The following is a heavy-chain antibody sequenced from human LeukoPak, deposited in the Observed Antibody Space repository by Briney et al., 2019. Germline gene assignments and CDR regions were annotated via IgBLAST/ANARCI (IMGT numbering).Heavy chain of an antibody. CDR3: VRIPNSAGFPNWFNP. CDR1: GFTFSTST. V-gene: IGHV3-21*01. J-gene: IGHJ5*02. Sequence: GGSLRLSCAASGFTFSTSTMNWVRQAPGKGLEWVSSISSSNDYIYYADSVKGRFTISRDNAKNSLYLQMNSLGAEDTAVYYCVRIPNSAGFPNWFNPWGQGTLVTVSS. D-gene: IGHD6-19*01. CDR2: ISSSNDYI.